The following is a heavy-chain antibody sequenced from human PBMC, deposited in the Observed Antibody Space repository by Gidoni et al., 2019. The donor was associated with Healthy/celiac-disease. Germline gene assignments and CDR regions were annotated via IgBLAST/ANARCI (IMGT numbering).Heavy chain of an antibody. D-gene: IGHD6-13*01. CDR2: IYYSGST. V-gene: IGHV4-31*03. CDR1: GGSLSSGGYY. CDR3: ARHVRTSSWTLFDP. Sequence: QVQLQESGPGLVKPSQTLSLTCPVSGGSLSSGGYYWSWIRQHPGKGLEWIGYIYYSGSTYYNPSLKSRVTISVDTSKNQFSLKLSSVTAADTAVYYCARHVRTSSWTLFDPWGQGTLVTVSS. J-gene: IGHJ5*02.